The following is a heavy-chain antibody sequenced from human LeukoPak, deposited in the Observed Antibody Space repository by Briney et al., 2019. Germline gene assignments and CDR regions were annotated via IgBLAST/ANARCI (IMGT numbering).Heavy chain of an antibody. CDR2: IYYIGST. J-gene: IGHJ4*02. D-gene: IGHD3-9*01. CDR3: ARGNGDPRSRYCDWLLPYLDY. V-gene: IGHV4-59*11. Sequence: SETLSLTCTVSGGSISSHYWSWIRQPPGNGLECIGYIYYIGSTNYNHTLKSRVTVSVDTPKNQFSLKLSSVTAADTAVYYCARGNGDPRSRYCDWLLPYLDYWGQGPLVIVSS. CDR1: GGSISSHY.